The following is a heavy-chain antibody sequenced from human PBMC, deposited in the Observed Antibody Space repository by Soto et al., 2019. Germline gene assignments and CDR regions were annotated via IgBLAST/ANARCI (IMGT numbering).Heavy chain of an antibody. D-gene: IGHD6-13*01. J-gene: IGHJ6*02. CDR3: VKVGYSSSRCGSDYYYGMDV. V-gene: IGHV3-64D*08. CDR1: GFTFSSYA. CDR2: ISSNGGST. Sequence: GGSLRLSCSASGFTFSSYAMHWVRQAPGKGLEYVSAISSNGGSTYYADSVKGRFTISRDNSKNTLYLQMSSLRAEDTAVYYCVKVGYSSSRCGSDYYYGMDVWGQGTAVTVSS.